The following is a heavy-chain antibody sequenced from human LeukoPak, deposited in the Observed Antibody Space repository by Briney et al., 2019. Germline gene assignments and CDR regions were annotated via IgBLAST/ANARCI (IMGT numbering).Heavy chain of an antibody. D-gene: IGHD6-13*01. CDR2: IYYSGST. Sequence: PSETLSLTCTVSGGSISSSSYYWGWIRQPPGKGLEWIGSIYYSGSTYYNPSLKSRVTISVDTSKNQFSLKLSSVTAADTAVYYCARDEGYSSSSPYYWGQGTLVTVSS. J-gene: IGHJ4*02. CDR3: ARDEGYSSSSPYY. V-gene: IGHV4-39*02. CDR1: GGSISSSSYY.